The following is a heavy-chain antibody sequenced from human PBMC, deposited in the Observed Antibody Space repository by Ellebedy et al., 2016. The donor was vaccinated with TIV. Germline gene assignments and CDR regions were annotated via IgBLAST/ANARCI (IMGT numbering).Heavy chain of an antibody. CDR3: RNYYYMNV. V-gene: IGHV3-7*01. Sequence: GESLKISXATSGFTFGIYWMTWVRQAPGKGLEWVANIKHDGRETYYVDSVEGRFTISRDNAKKSLFLEMNSLRADDTAVYYCRNYYYMNVWGTGTTVTVSS. CDR2: IKHDGRET. CDR1: GFTFGIYW. J-gene: IGHJ6*03.